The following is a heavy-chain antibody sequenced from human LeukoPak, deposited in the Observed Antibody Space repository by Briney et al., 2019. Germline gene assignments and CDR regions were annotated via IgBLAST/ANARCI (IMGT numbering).Heavy chain of an antibody. D-gene: IGHD3-22*01. V-gene: IGHV1-3*01. CDR2: GNT. Sequence: GNTKYSQKLHARVTITRDTSASTAYMELSSLRSEDTAVYYCARGDYYDNNGYYYVRFYFDYWGQGTPVTVSS. CDR3: ARGDYYDNNGYYYVRFYFDY. J-gene: IGHJ4*02.